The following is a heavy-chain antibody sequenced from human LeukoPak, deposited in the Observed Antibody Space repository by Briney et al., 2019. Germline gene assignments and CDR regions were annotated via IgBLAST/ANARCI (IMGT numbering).Heavy chain of an antibody. Sequence: ASVKVSCKASGYTFTGCYMHWVRQAPGQGLEWMGWINLNSGGTNFAQRFQGRVTMTRDTSISTAYMDLSRLISDDTAVYYCARDAGYCTGGSCWYFDHWGQGTLVTVSS. D-gene: IGHD2-15*01. CDR3: ARDAGYCTGGSCWYFDH. CDR1: GYTFTGCY. CDR2: INLNSGGT. V-gene: IGHV1-2*02. J-gene: IGHJ4*02.